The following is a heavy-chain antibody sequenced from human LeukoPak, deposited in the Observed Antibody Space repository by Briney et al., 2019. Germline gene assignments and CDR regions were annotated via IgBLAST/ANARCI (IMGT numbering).Heavy chain of an antibody. CDR3: AKREVAAAGTYYGMDV. J-gene: IGHJ6*02. Sequence: GGSLRLSCAASGFTFTSYSMNWVRQAPGKGLEWVSAISGSGGSTYYADSVKGRFTISRDNSKNTLYLQMNSLRAEDTAVYYCAKREVAAAGTYYGMDVWGQGTTVTVSS. CDR1: GFTFTSYS. CDR2: ISGSGGST. V-gene: IGHV3-23*01. D-gene: IGHD6-13*01.